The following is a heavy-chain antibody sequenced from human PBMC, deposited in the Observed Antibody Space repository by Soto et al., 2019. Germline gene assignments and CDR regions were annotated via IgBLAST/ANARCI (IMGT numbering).Heavy chain of an antibody. V-gene: IGHV1-8*02. Sequence: ASVKVSCKASGYTFTSYDINWVRQAPGQGLEWVGWMTPKSGDTGYAQTFQGRVTLTRDTSRSTAYMELSSLTSEDTAVYYCARNLYNTGSFDHWGQGTLVTVSS. D-gene: IGHD1-20*01. CDR3: ARNLYNTGSFDH. CDR2: MTPKSGDT. J-gene: IGHJ4*02. CDR1: GYTFTSYD.